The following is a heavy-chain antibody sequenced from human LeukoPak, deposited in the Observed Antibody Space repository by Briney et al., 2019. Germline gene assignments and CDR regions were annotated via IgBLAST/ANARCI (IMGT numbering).Heavy chain of an antibody. CDR1: GYTFNTYG. D-gene: IGHD3-3*01. Sequence: ASVKVSCTASGYTFNTYGITWVRQGPGQGLEWMGWISAYNGHTQSAQKVQGRVTMTTDTSTNTAYMELRSLRSDDTAVYYCARDGWSLDSWRDYYNGYWGQGTLVTVSS. J-gene: IGHJ4*02. CDR3: ARDGWSLDSWRDYYNGY. CDR2: ISAYNGHT. V-gene: IGHV1-18*01.